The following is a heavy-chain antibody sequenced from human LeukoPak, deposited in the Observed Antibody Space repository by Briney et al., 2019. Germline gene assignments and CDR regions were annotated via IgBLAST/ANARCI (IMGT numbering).Heavy chain of an antibody. CDR1: GGSISSSSYY. V-gene: IGHV4-39*01. CDR3: ARHTRYCSSTSCYPRFDY. D-gene: IGHD2-2*01. CDR2: IYYSGST. J-gene: IGHJ4*02. Sequence: SETLSLTCTVSGGSISSSSYYWGWIRQPPGKGLEWIVSIYYSGSTYYNPSLKSRVTISVDTSKNQFSLKLSSVTAADTAVYYCARHTRYCSSTSCYPRFDYWGQGTLVTVSS.